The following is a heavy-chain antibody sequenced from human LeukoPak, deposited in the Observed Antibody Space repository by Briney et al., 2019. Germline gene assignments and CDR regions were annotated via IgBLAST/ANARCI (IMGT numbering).Heavy chain of an antibody. D-gene: IGHD3-10*01. V-gene: IGHV3-23*01. J-gene: IGHJ4*02. CDR3: AKVYYGSGSYRLDY. CDR1: GFTFNSYA. Sequence: GGSLRLSCAASGFTFNSYAMSWVRQAPGKGLEWVSGISGSGGSTNYADSVKGRFTISRDNSKNTLYLQMNSLRAEDTAVYYCAKVYYGSGSYRLDYWGQGTLVTVSS. CDR2: ISGSGGST.